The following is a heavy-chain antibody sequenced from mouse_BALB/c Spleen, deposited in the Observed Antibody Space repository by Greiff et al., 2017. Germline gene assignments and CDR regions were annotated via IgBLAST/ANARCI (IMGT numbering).Heavy chain of an antibody. D-gene: IGHD1-1*01. CDR2: ISSGGSYT. V-gene: IGHV5-6-4*01. Sequence: EVKLMESGGGLVKPGGSLKLSCAASGFTFSSYTMSWVRQTPEKRLEWVATISSGGSYTYYPDSVKGRFTISRDNARNILYLQMSSLRSEDTAMYYCARGITTVVAEYFDYWGQGTTLTVSS. CDR1: GFTFSSYT. CDR3: ARGITTVVAEYFDY. J-gene: IGHJ2*01.